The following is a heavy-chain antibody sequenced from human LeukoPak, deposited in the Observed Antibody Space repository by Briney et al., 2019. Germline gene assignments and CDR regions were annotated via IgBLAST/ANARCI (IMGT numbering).Heavy chain of an antibody. CDR1: GLTLSGYS. Sequence: GGSLRLSCAASGLTLSGYSMNWVRQAPGRGMKWVAYISISSNYIYYPDSLKGRFTISRANAKTSLYLQMNSLRAEDTAVYYCARQKRFTDIIDFWGQGTLVTVSS. CDR3: ARQKRFTDIIDF. J-gene: IGHJ4*02. D-gene: IGHD2-15*01. V-gene: IGHV3-21*05. CDR2: ISISSNYI.